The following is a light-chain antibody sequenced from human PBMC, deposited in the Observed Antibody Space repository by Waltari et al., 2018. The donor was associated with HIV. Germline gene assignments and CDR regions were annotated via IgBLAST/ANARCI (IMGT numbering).Light chain of an antibody. J-gene: IGKJ4*01. CDR1: QSVSSY. CDR2: DTS. V-gene: IGKV3-11*01. CDR3: QQRYNWPLT. Sequence: ETVLTQSPATLSLSPGERATLSCRASQSVSSYLASYQQKPGQAPRLLILDTSNRATGIPARFSGSGSGTDFTLTISSLEPEDFAVYYCQQRYNWPLTFGGGTQVGI.